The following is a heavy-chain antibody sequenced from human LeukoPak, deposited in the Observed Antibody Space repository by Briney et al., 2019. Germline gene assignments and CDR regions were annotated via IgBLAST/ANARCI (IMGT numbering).Heavy chain of an antibody. Sequence: GSLRLSCAASGFTFSDYYMSWIRQAPGKGLEWIGYLYPSGNTHYSPSLRSRVTISKDTSKNRFSLNLSSVTAADTAVYFCARVYWSVVASTVLGWFDPWGQGTLVTVSS. V-gene: IGHV4-59*01. CDR3: ARVYWSVVASTVLGWFDP. CDR1: GFTFSDYY. D-gene: IGHD3-3*01. J-gene: IGHJ5*02. CDR2: LYPSGNT.